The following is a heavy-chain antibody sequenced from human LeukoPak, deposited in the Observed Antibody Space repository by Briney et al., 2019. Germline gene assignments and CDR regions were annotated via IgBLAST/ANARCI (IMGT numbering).Heavy chain of an antibody. D-gene: IGHD7-27*01. CDR3: ARDLSSTSNWELDC. Sequence: ASVKVSCKASGYTFTGYFMHWVRQAPGQGLEWMGRINPNSGDTNYAQSFQGRVTMTRDTSISTAYMELSRLRSDDTAIYYCARDLSSTSNWELDCWGQGTLVTVSS. V-gene: IGHV1-2*06. J-gene: IGHJ4*02. CDR2: INPNSGDT. CDR1: GYTFTGYF.